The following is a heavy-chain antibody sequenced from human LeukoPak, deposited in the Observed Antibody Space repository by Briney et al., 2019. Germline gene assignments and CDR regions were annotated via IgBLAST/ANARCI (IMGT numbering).Heavy chain of an antibody. Sequence: GRCLRLSCAASGFTFTSFALHWVRQAPGKGLEWVAVISSEGSNIYYLVSVKGRFTISRDHSKHTLYLQMTSLRADDTAIYFCASISGASWGDFWRRGTQVSVCS. CDR1: GFTFTSFA. CDR2: ISSEGSNI. CDR3: ASISGASWGDF. V-gene: IGHV3-30-3*01. D-gene: IGHD3-16*01. J-gene: IGHJ4*02.